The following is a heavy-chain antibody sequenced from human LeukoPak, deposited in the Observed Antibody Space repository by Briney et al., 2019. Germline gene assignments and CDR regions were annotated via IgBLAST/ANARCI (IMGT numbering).Heavy chain of an antibody. Sequence: GGSLRLSCAASGFTFSSYGMHWVRQAPGKGLEWVAVIWYDGSNKYYADSVKGRSTISRDNSKNTLYLQMNSLRAEDTAVYYCANGGYDFWSGVHYYYYYMDVWGKGTTVTVSS. CDR1: GFTFSSYG. V-gene: IGHV3-33*06. D-gene: IGHD3-3*01. CDR3: ANGGYDFWSGVHYYYYYMDV. J-gene: IGHJ6*03. CDR2: IWYDGSNK.